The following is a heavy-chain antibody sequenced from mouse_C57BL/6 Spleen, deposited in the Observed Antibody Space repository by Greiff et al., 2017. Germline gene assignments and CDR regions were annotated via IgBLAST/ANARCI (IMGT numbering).Heavy chain of an antibody. CDR3: AQIDPRGLDY. V-gene: IGHV8-8*01. D-gene: IGHD3-1*01. Sequence: QVQLKESGPGILQPSPTLSLTCSFSGFSLSAFGMGVGWLRPPSGKGLVWLAHTWWGDDKYYNPALKSRLTIAKDTSKDQVLLKIAHVDTADTDTYSCAQIDPRGLDYWGQGTTLTVSS. J-gene: IGHJ2*01. CDR2: TWWGDDK. CDR1: GFSLSAFGMG.